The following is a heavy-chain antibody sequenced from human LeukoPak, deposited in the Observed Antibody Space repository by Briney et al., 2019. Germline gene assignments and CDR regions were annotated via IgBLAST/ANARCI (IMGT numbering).Heavy chain of an antibody. CDR3: AREVTVFGAVRGSRDAFNM. J-gene: IGHJ3*02. Sequence: SETLSLTCAVYGGSFSGYYWGWIRQPPGKGLEWIGSIYYSGSSFDNPALKSRVTISVDTSKNQVSLHLNSVTPEDTAVYYCAREVTVFGAVRGSRDAFNMWGQGTLVTVSS. D-gene: IGHD3-3*01. CDR2: IYYSGSS. CDR1: GGSFSGYY. V-gene: IGHV4-34*11.